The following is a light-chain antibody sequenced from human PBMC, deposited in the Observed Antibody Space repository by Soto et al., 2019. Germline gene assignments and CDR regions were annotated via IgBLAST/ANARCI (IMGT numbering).Light chain of an antibody. J-gene: IGKJ5*01. CDR3: QQRKSWPLTT. V-gene: IGKV3D-20*02. CDR1: QSVSSTY. Sequence: EIVLTQSPGTLSLSPGERATLSCRASQSVSSTYLAWYQQKPGQAPRLLIYDASTRATGIPARFSGSGSGTDFTLTISSLEPEDFAIYYCQQRKSWPLTTFGQGTRLEIK. CDR2: DAS.